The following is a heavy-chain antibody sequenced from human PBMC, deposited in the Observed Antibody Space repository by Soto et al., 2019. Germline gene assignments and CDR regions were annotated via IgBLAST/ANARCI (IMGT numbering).Heavy chain of an antibody. Sequence: SETLSLTCTVSGGSICSYYWSWIRQPPGKGLEWIGYIYYSGSTDYNPSLKSRVTISVDTSKNQFSLKLSSVTAADTAVYYCARGRTYYYDSSGYLNGMDVWGQGTTVTVSS. CDR3: ARGRTYYYDSSGYLNGMDV. V-gene: IGHV4-59*01. D-gene: IGHD3-22*01. J-gene: IGHJ6*02. CDR1: GGSICSYY. CDR2: IYYSGST.